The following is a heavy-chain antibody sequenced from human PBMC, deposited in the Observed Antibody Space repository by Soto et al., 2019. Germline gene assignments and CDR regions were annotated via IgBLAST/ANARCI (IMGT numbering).Heavy chain of an antibody. Sequence: SETLSLTCTVSGCSISSSSYYWGWIRQPPGKGLEWIGSIYYSGSTYYNPSLKSRVTISVDTSKNQFSLKLSSVTAADTAVYYCARQGGYYDSSGYYLFFDYWGQGTLVTVSS. CDR3: ARQGGYYDSSGYYLFFDY. J-gene: IGHJ4*02. V-gene: IGHV4-39*01. CDR2: IYYSGST. CDR1: GCSISSSSYY. D-gene: IGHD3-22*01.